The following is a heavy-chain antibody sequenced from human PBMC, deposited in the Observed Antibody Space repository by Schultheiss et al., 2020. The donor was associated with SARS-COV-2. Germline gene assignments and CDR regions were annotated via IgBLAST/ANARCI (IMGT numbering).Heavy chain of an antibody. D-gene: IGHD3-16*02. V-gene: IGHV3-23*01. Sequence: GGSLRLSCAASGFTFSSYAMSWVRQAPGKGLEWVSAISGSGGSTYYADSVKGRFTISRDNSKNTLYLQMNSLRAEDTAVYYCAKDADPRWYVWGSYRSQGFDYWGQGTLVTVSS. CDR1: GFTFSSYA. CDR3: AKDADPRWYVWGSYRSQGFDY. CDR2: ISGSGGST. J-gene: IGHJ4*02.